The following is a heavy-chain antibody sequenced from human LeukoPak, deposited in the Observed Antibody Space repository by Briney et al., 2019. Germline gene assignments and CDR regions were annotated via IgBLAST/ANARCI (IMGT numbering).Heavy chain of an antibody. V-gene: IGHV3-74*01. J-gene: IGHJ3*01. D-gene: IGHD6-25*01. Sequence: GGSLRLSCAASGFTFSTYWMHWVRQAPGKGLVWVSRVNGDGSSTNYADSVKGRFTISRDNAKNTLYLQMNSLRAEDTALYYCARDSAADDNDFDVWGQGTMVTVSS. CDR3: ARDSAADDNDFDV. CDR2: VNGDGSST. CDR1: GFTFSTYW.